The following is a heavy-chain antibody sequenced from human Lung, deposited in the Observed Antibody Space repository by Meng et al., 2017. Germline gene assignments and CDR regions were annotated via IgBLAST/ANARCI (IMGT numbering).Heavy chain of an antibody. J-gene: IGHJ4*02. CDR2: FVNYRDT. D-gene: IGHD3-10*01. V-gene: IGHV1-18*01. CDR3: VRGTPGRSYCDY. CDR1: AYAFGSYG. Sequence: QSVPEVKKLGASVRDSCKASAYAFGSYGIILVRQAPGQGLEWMGWFVNYRDTYPAPKFQHRVTMTTDTLTNTVFMELRSLTPDDTAVYYCVRGTPGRSYCDYWGQGTLVTVSS.